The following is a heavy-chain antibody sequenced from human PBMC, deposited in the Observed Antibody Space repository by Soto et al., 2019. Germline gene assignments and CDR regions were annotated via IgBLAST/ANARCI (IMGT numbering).Heavy chain of an antibody. V-gene: IGHV4-34*01. D-gene: IGHD3-22*01. CDR2: INHSGST. CDR3: AGDHAYDSSRWFDP. J-gene: IGHJ5*02. Sequence: SETLSLTCAVYGGSFSGYYWSWIRQPPGKGLEWIGEINHSGSTNYNPSLKSRVTISVDTSKNQFSLKLSSVTAADTAVYYCAGDHAYDSSRWFDPWGRGTLVTVSS. CDR1: GGSFSGYY.